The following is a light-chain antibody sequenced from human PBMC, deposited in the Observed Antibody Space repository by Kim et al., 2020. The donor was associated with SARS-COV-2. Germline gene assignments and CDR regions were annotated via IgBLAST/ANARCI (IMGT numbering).Light chain of an antibody. CDR3: QVWDSSSDHYV. CDR1: NIGSKS. Sequence: SYELTQPPSVSVAPGKTARITCGGNNIGSKSVHWYQQKPGQAPVLVIYCDSDRPSGIPERFSGSNSGNTATLTISRVEAGDEADYYCQVWDSSSDHYVFGTGTKVTVL. J-gene: IGLJ1*01. CDR2: CDS. V-gene: IGLV3-21*04.